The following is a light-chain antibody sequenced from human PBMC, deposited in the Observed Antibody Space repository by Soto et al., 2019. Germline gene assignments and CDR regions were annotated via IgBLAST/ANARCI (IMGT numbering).Light chain of an antibody. CDR1: QSISSW. J-gene: IGKJ2*01. CDR2: KAS. V-gene: IGKV1-5*03. CDR3: QQYNSYSKYT. Sequence: DIQTTQSPSTLSASVGDRVTITCRASQSISSWLAWYQQKPGKAPKLLIYKASSLESGVPSRFSGSGSGTEFTLTISSLQPDDFATYYCQQYNSYSKYTFGQGTKVDIK.